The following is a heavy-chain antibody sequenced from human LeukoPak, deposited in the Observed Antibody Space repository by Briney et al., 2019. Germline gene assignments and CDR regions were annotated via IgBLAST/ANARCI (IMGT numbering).Heavy chain of an antibody. V-gene: IGHV3-9*01. Sequence: GRSLRPSCAASGFTFDDYAMHWVRQAPGKGLEWVSGISWNSGSIGYADSVKGRFTISRDNAKNSLYLQMNSLRAEDTALYYCAKAIGGVHPYYYYGMDVWGQGTTVTVSS. CDR1: GFTFDDYA. CDR2: ISWNSGSI. J-gene: IGHJ6*02. CDR3: AKAIGGVHPYYYYGMDV. D-gene: IGHD3-16*01.